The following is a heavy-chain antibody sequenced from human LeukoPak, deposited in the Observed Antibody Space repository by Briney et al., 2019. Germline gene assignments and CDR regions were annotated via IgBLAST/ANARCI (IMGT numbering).Heavy chain of an antibody. CDR3: ARHRTIFGVVSSP. V-gene: IGHV4-34*01. Sequence: PSETLSLTCAVYGVSFSGYSWSWIRQPPGKGLEWIGEISHSGSTNYDPSLKSRVTISVDTSKNQFSLKLSSVTAADTAVYYCARHRTIFGVVSSPWGQGTLVTVSS. D-gene: IGHD3-3*01. CDR1: GVSFSGYS. J-gene: IGHJ5*02. CDR2: ISHSGST.